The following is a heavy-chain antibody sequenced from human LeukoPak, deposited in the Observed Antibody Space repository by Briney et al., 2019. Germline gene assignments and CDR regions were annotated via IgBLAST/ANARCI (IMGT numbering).Heavy chain of an antibody. CDR1: GYTFTDYY. V-gene: IGHV1-2*02. D-gene: IGHD2-15*01. CDR3: ARDTCSGGSCYSGYFDY. Sequence: ASVKVSCKASGYTFTDYYMHWVRQAPGQGLEWMGWINPNSGGTNYAQKFQGRVTMTRDTSISTAYMELSRLRSDDTAVYYCARDTCSGGSCYSGYFDYWGQGTLVTVSS. J-gene: IGHJ4*02. CDR2: INPNSGGT.